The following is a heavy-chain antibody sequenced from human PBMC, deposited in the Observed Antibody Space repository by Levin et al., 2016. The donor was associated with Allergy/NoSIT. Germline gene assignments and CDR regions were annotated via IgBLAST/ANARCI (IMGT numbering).Heavy chain of an antibody. CDR3: ACTDSDGDYGYFDS. V-gene: IGHV1-46*03. D-gene: IGHD4-17*01. J-gene: IGHJ4*02. CDR2: INPSGTRT. Sequence: WVRQAPGQGLGWMGIINPSGTRTTYAQKFQGRVTMTRDTSTSTIYMELSRLRSDDTAVYYCACTDSDGDYGYFDSWGQGSLVTVSS.